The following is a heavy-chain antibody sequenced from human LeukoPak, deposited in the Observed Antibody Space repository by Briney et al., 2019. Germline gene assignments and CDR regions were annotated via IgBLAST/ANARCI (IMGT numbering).Heavy chain of an antibody. D-gene: IGHD4-17*01. V-gene: IGHV4-39*01. CDR1: GDSIGRSGYY. CDR3: ARNKSTVTTSRHDAFDI. Sequence: SETLSLACEVSGDSIGRSGYYWIWIRQPPGKGLEWIGSIFYSGSTYYSSSLKSRLTISLDTSKNSFSLKLTSVTAADTAVYYCARNKSTVTTSRHDAFDIWGQGTMVTVSS. CDR2: IFYSGST. J-gene: IGHJ3*02.